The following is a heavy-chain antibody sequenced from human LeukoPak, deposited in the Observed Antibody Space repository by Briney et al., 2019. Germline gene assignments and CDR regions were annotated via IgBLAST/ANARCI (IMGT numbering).Heavy chain of an antibody. CDR2: ISSTSTYI. V-gene: IGHV3-21*01. CDR3: ASLYGGNLDTDY. D-gene: IGHD4-23*01. CDR1: GFSFSDYT. Sequence: GRSLRLSCAASGFSFSDYTMNWVRQAPGKGLEWVSSISSTSTYIYYADSVKGRFTISRDNAKNSLYLQMNSLRAEDTAVYYCASLYGGNLDTDYWGQGTLVTVSS. J-gene: IGHJ4*02.